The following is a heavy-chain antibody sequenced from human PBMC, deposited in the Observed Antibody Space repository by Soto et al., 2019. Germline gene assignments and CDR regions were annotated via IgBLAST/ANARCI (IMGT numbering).Heavy chain of an antibody. Sequence: PSETLSLTCTVSGGSITRGGYYWSWIRQHPGKGLEWVSAISPSASDTLYADSVKGRFTISRDNSQNTLFLQMTSLRADDTAVYYCTRGGDPYKTGHWGQGTLVTVSS. CDR3: TRGGDPYKTGH. J-gene: IGHJ4*02. D-gene: IGHD2-21*01. CDR1: GGSITRGGYY. V-gene: IGHV3-23*01. CDR2: ISPSASDT.